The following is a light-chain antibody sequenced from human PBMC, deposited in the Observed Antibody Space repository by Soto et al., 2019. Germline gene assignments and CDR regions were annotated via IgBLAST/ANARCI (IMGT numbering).Light chain of an antibody. CDR1: DSNIGDNY. V-gene: IGLV1-51*01. CDR3: GTWDSSLSVVI. CDR2: DSH. Sequence: QSVLTQPPSVSAAPGQKVTISCSGSDSNIGDNYVYWYQQLPGMALKLLIYDSHRRPSGIPDRFSGSKSGTSATLGITGLQTGDEADYYCGTWDSSLSVVIFGGGTKLTVL. J-gene: IGLJ2*01.